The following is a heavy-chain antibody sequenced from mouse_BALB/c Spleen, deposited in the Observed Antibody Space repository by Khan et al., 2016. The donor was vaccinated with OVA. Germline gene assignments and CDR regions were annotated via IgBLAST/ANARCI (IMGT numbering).Heavy chain of an antibody. Sequence: VELVESGPGLVAPSQSLSITCTVYGYSLTRYGVHWVRQPPGKGLEWLGLIWAGGSTNYNRALMSRLSISIVNSKSLVFFIMINLQPDDTALYDSAKAKYLARYWGQGTTLTVSS. V-gene: IGHV2-9*02. J-gene: IGHJ2*01. CDR2: IWAGGST. CDR1: GYSLTRYG. CDR3: AKAKYLARY. D-gene: IGHD3-3*01.